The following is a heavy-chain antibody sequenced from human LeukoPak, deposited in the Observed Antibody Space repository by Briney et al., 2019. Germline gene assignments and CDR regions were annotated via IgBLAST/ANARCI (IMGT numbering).Heavy chain of an antibody. V-gene: IGHV3-23*01. CDR2: IGSGGGST. Sequence: GGSLRLSCEASGSTFSNYAMNWVRQAPGKGLEWVSAIGSGGGSTDYADSVQGRFTISRDNSKSTLYLQMNSLRAEDTAVYYCAKGFLGATDQYFDSWGQGTLVTVSS. CDR3: AKGFLGATDQYFDS. CDR1: GSTFSNYA. J-gene: IGHJ4*02. D-gene: IGHD1-26*01.